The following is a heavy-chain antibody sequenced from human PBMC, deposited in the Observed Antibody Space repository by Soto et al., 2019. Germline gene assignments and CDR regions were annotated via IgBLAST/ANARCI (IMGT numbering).Heavy chain of an antibody. CDR2: INHSGST. CDR3: ARGRGCSGGSCYPDY. D-gene: IGHD2-15*01. Sequence: QVQLQQWGAGLLKPSETLSLTCAVYGGSFSGYYWSWIRQPPGKGLEWIGEINHSGSTNYNPSLTRRVTISVDTSKNQFSLKLSSVTAADTAVYYCARGRGCSGGSCYPDYWGQGTLVTVSS. J-gene: IGHJ4*02. CDR1: GGSFSGYY. V-gene: IGHV4-34*01.